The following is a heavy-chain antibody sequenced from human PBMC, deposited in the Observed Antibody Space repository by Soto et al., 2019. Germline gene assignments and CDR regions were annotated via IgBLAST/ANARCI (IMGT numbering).Heavy chain of an antibody. CDR1: GFTFSTYD. V-gene: IGHV3-33*01. J-gene: IGHJ6*02. CDR3: ARERYSSTWTVWEDARGMDV. CDR2: IWYDGNYK. D-gene: IGHD6-13*01. Sequence: PGGSLRLSCAASGFTFSTYDMHWVRQAPGKGLEWVAVIWYDGNYKYYADSVKGRFTISRDNSKDTLDLQMNSLRAEDTAIYYCARERYSSTWTVWEDARGMDVWGQGTTVTVSS.